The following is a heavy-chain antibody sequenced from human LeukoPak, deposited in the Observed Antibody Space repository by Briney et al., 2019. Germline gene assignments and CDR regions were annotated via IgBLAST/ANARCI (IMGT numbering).Heavy chain of an antibody. CDR1: RGSLSGYY. V-gene: IGHV4-34*01. Sequence: SETLSLTRAVYRGSLSGYYWSWIRQPPGEGLERIGEINHSGSTNYNPSLKSRVTISVDTSKNQFSLKLSSVTAADTAVYYCERGYPVGATKVFDYWGQGTLVTVSS. CDR2: INHSGST. D-gene: IGHD1-26*01. CDR3: ERGYPVGATKVFDY. J-gene: IGHJ4*02.